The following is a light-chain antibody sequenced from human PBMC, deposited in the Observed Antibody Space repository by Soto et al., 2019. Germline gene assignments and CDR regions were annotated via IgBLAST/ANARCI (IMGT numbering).Light chain of an antibody. Sequence: EIWMMNSPAALSRSPGEGSTLSCRAIQSVNSDLAWYQQKPGQAPRLLIYDASTRAAGVPARFTGSGSGTEFTPTISSLQSEDYAVYYCQHYNKWPPYTFGQGTKVDIK. CDR1: QSVNSD. CDR2: DAS. V-gene: IGKV3-15*01. J-gene: IGKJ2*01. CDR3: QHYNKWPPYT.